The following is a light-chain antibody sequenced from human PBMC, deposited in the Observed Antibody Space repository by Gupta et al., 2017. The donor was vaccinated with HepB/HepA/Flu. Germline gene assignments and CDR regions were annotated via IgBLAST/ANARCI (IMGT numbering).Light chain of an antibody. CDR2: MAS. J-gene: IGKJ1*01. CDR1: QSISSW. V-gene: IGKV1-5*03. Sequence: DIQMTQSPSTLSASVGDRVTITCRASQSISSWLAWYQHKPGKAPKLLIYMASSLESGVPSRFSGSGSETEFTLTISGLQPDDFATYYCQQYNSYGRTFGQGTTVEIK. CDR3: QQYNSYGRT.